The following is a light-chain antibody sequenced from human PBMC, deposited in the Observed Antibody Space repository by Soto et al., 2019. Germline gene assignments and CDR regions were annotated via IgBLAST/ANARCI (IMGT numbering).Light chain of an antibody. CDR2: GAS. Sequence: EIVLTQSPGTLSLSPGERATLSCRASQSVSSSYLAWYQQKPGQAPRLLIYGASSRATGIPDRFSGSGSGRDFTLTISRLEREDFAVYYCQQYGSSFTFGQGTRLEI. CDR3: QQYGSSFT. V-gene: IGKV3-20*01. J-gene: IGKJ5*01. CDR1: QSVSSSY.